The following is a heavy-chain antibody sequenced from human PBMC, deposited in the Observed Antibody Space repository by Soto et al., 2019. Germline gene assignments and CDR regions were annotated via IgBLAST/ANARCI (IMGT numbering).Heavy chain of an antibody. CDR3: ARVVVAAAYYFDY. CDR2: IYYSGST. Sequence: QVQLQESGPGLVKPSQTLSLTCTVSGGSISSGGYYWSWIRQHPGKGLEWIGYIYYSGSTYYNPSLKSRATIYVAPSKNPFSLQLSSWTAADTAVYYCARVVVAAAYYFDYWGQGTLVTVSS. J-gene: IGHJ4*02. CDR1: GGSISSGGYY. D-gene: IGHD2-15*01. V-gene: IGHV4-31*03.